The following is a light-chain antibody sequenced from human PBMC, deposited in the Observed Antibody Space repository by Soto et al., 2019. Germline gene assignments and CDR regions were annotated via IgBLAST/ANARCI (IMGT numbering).Light chain of an antibody. V-gene: IGLV2-11*01. J-gene: IGLJ1*01. Sequence: QCALTQPDSVYGSPGQSVTISCTGTSSDVGGYSYVSWYQQHPGKAPELIIYDVTERPSGVPDRFSGSKSGNTASLTISGLQAEDEADYYCCSYTGSYSYVFGIGTKVTVL. CDR2: DVT. CDR1: SSDVGGYSY. CDR3: CSYTGSYSYV.